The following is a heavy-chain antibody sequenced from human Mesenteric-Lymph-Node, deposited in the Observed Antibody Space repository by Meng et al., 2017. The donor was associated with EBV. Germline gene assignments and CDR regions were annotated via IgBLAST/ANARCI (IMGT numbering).Heavy chain of an antibody. Sequence: QVQRVQSGAEGKKPGDSVKVSCKASGYTFSSYGVSWVRQAPGQGLEWMGWISAYNGNTNYAQKFQGRITMTTDTSTSTAYMELTSLRSDDTAVYYCARGMSAPYYYDISGYFVYWGQGTLVTVSS. CDR2: ISAYNGNT. J-gene: IGHJ4*02. CDR3: ARGMSAPYYYDISGYFVY. CDR1: GYTFSSYG. D-gene: IGHD3-22*01. V-gene: IGHV1-18*01.